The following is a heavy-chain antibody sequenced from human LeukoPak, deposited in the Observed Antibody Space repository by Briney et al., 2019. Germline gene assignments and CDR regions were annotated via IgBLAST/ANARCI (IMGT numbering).Heavy chain of an antibody. Sequence: SETLSLTCTVSGGSISSYYWGWIRQPPGKGLEWIGNIYYSGNTHYNPSLESRVTISVDTSNNRFSLKLGSVTAADTAVYYCARLPYDTSAAYYCDYWGQGTLVSVSS. CDR1: GGSISSYY. CDR2: IYYSGNT. J-gene: IGHJ4*02. D-gene: IGHD3-22*01. CDR3: ARLPYDTSAAYYCDY. V-gene: IGHV4-39*01.